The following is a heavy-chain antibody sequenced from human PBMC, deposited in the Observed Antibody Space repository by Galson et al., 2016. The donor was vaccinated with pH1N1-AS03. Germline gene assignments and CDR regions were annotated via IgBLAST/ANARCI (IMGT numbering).Heavy chain of an antibody. V-gene: IGHV3-74*03. CDR1: GFTFPSHW. D-gene: IGHD6-19*01. CDR3: AKDINLAVAGKYGFDI. Sequence: SLRLSCAASGFTFPSHWMHWVRQAPGKGLVWVSRMNNNGAYTAYADAVKGRFTISRDNAKGTVYLQMNSLRVEDTALYYCAKDINLAVAGKYGFDIWGQGTMVTVSS. J-gene: IGHJ3*02. CDR2: MNNNGAYT.